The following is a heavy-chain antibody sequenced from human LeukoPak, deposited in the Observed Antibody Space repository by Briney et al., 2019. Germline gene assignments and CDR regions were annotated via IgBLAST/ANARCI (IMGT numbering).Heavy chain of an antibody. CDR3: ARDVYDSRAFDY. CDR1: GGTFSSYA. J-gene: IGHJ4*02. Sequence: SVKVSCKASGGTFSSYAISWVRQAPGQGLEWMGGIIPIFGTANYAQKFQGRVTITTDESTSTAYMELSSLRSEDTAVYYCARDVYDSRAFDYWGQGTLVTVSS. CDR2: IIPIFGTA. V-gene: IGHV1-69*05. D-gene: IGHD3-22*01.